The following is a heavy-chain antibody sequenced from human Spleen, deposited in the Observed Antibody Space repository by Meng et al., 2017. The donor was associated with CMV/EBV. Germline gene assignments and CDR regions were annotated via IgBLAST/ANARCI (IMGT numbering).Heavy chain of an antibody. CDR1: GFTFSSYA. V-gene: IGHV3-30*04. CDR2: ISYDGSNK. J-gene: IGHJ6*02. Sequence: GGSLRLSCAASGFTFSSYAMHWVRQAPGKGLEWVAVISYDGSNKYYADSVKGRFTISRDNAKNSLYLQMNSLRAEDTAVYYCARVEGLENSSGWYYYYGMDVWGQGTTVTVSS. CDR3: ARVEGLENSSGWYYYYGMDV. D-gene: IGHD6-19*01.